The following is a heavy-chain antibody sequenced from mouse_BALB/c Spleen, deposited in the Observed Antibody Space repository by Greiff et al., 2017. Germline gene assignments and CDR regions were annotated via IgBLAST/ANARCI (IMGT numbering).Heavy chain of an antibody. D-gene: IGHD2-2*01. CDR1: GYAFTNYL. Sequence: VQVVESGAELVRPGTSVKVSCKASGYAFTNYLIEWVKQRPGQGLEWIGVINPGSGGANYNEKFKGKATLTADKSSSTAYMQLSSLTSDDSAVYFCAREKGLNAMDYWGQGTSVTVSS. CDR3: AREKGLNAMDY. J-gene: IGHJ4*01. CDR2: INPGSGGA. V-gene: IGHV1-54*01.